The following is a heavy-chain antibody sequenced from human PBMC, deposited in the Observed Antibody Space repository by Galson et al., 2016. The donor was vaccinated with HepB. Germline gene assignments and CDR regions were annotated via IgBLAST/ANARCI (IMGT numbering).Heavy chain of an antibody. CDR3: ARDALLDGYSGYEGAFDI. CDR1: RYTFTRFF. D-gene: IGHD5-12*01. CDR2: VDPAGLTT. V-gene: IGHV1-46*01. Sequence: SVKVSCKASRYTFTRFFIHWVRQVPGQGLEWMGIVDPAGLTTEYAQRFQDRLTMTGDTSTSTVHMELSGLTSADTAMYYCARDALLDGYSGYEGAFDIWGHGTMVTVSS. J-gene: IGHJ3*02.